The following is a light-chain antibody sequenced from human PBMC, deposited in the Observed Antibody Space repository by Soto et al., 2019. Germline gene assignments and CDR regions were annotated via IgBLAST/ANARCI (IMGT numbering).Light chain of an antibody. CDR3: LQHNAYPYT. CDR2: AAS. CDR1: QGIRNG. Sequence: DIQMTQSPSSLSASVGDRVTITCRASQGIRNGLGWYQQKPGNAPKRLIYAASTLERGVPTRFSGSGSGTEFTLTVSSLQPEDFATYYCLQHNAYPYTFGQATRLEIK. J-gene: IGKJ2*01. V-gene: IGKV1-17*01.